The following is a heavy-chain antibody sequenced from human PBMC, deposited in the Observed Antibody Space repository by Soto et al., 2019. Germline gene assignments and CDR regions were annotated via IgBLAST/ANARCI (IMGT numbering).Heavy chain of an antibody. V-gene: IGHV5-51*01. Sequence: PGESLKISCKGSGYNFTSYWIAWVRQMPGKGLEWMGIIYPGDSDSRYSPSFQGQVTISADKSISTAFLQWSRLKASDTAIFYCARTYCYDNCYHYPFGFWRQVTRVTFSS. D-gene: IGHD3-22*01. CDR1: GYNFTSYW. J-gene: IGHJ4*02. CDR3: ARTYCYDNCYHYPFGF. CDR2: IYPGDSDS.